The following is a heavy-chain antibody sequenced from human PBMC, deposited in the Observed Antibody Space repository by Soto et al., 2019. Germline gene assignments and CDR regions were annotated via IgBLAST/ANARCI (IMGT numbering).Heavy chain of an antibody. Sequence: SETLSLTCTVSGGSISSYYWSWIRQPPGKGLEWIGYIYCSGSTNYNPSLKSRVTISVDTSKNQFSLKLSSVTAADTAVYHCARGGAGRPFDYWGQGTLVTVS. J-gene: IGHJ4*02. D-gene: IGHD6-19*01. CDR3: ARGGAGRPFDY. CDR2: IYCSGST. V-gene: IGHV4-59*01. CDR1: GGSISSYY.